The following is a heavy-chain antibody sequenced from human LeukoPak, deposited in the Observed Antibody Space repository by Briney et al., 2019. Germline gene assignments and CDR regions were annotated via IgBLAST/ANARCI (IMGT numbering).Heavy chain of an antibody. V-gene: IGHV3-7*01. CDR3: ARVKFGESYAPKSYYYYYMDV. CDR2: INQDGSEK. Sequence: GGSLRLSCAASGFTFSTYSMHWVRQTPGKGLEWVANINQDGSEKYYVDSVKGRFTISRDNAKNSLYLQMNSLRAEDTAVYYCARVKFGESYAPKSYYYYYMDVWGKGTTVTISS. D-gene: IGHD3-10*01. J-gene: IGHJ6*03. CDR1: GFTFSTYS.